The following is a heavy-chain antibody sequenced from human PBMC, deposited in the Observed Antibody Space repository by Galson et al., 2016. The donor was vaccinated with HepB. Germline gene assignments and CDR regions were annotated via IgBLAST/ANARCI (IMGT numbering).Heavy chain of an antibody. Sequence: SLRLSCAASGFTFSTYWMTWVRQAPGKGLEWVAADSMDGRRKFYADSVKGRFTISRDNSNNMLFLQMSSLRVDDTAVYYCAKRHEYCPPVGCSVDYWGQGTLVSVSS. J-gene: IGHJ4*02. V-gene: IGHV3-30*18. CDR2: DSMDGRRK. D-gene: IGHD2/OR15-2a*01. CDR1: GFTFSTYW. CDR3: AKRHEYCPPVGCSVDY.